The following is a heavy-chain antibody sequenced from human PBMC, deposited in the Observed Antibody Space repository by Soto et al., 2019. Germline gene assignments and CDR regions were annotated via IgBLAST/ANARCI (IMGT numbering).Heavy chain of an antibody. CDR1: GFTFSSYA. CDR3: ARGDRGGSGSPSSYYYSGLDV. Sequence: DVQLLESGGHLVQPGGSLRLFCAASGFTFSSYAMSWVRQAPGKGLEWVSSVSAGGDMTYYSDSVKGRFTISRDNSNNALFLQMTSLTIEDTALYYCARGDRGGSGSPSSYYYSGLDVWGQGTTVTVS. V-gene: IGHV3-23*01. J-gene: IGHJ6*02. CDR2: VSAGGDMT. D-gene: IGHD3-10*01.